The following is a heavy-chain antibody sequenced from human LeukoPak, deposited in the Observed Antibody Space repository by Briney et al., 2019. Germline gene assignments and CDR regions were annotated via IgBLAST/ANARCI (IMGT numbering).Heavy chain of an antibody. CDR1: GGSISSYY. Sequence: SETLSLTCTVSGGSISSYYWGWIRQPPGKGLEWIGSIYYSGSTFYNPSLKSRVTISVDTSKNQFSLKLSSVTAADTAVYYCARQPDSNSSTQHWGQGTLVTVSS. CDR2: IYYSGST. V-gene: IGHV4-39*01. CDR3: ARQPDSNSSTQH. J-gene: IGHJ1*01. D-gene: IGHD6-6*01.